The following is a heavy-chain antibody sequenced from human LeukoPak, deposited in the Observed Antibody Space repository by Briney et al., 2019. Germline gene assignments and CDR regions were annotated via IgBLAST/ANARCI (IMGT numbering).Heavy chain of an antibody. D-gene: IGHD2-8*01. CDR2: INPSGGST. V-gene: IGHV1-46*01. CDR1: GYNFISYY. CDR3: AREDVVLVDAVRYYYYGMDV. Sequence: ASVTVSCKASGYNFISYYMHWVRQAHGQGLEWMGIINPSGGSTSYAQKFQDRVPMARDTSTSTVYMELSSLKSEDTAVYYCAREDVVLVDAVRYYYYGMDVGGQGTTGTVS. J-gene: IGHJ6*02.